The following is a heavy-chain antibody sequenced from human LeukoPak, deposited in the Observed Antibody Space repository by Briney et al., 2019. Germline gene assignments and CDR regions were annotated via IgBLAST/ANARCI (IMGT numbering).Heavy chain of an antibody. D-gene: IGHD2-2*01. CDR2: ISSASSVI. CDR3: ARDRYCSSTSCFIDY. Sequence: GGSLRLSCAASGFTFSSYTMNWVRQAPGKGLEGVSSISSASSVIYYADSVKGRFTISRDNAKNSLYLQVNSLSAEDTAVYYCARDRYCSSTSCFIDYWGQGTQVIVSS. J-gene: IGHJ4*02. V-gene: IGHV3-21*01. CDR1: GFTFSSYT.